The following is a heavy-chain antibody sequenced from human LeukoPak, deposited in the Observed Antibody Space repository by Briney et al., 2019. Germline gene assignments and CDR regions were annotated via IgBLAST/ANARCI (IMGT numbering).Heavy chain of an antibody. CDR2: ILADGTTT. Sequence: GGSLRLSCAASGFIFSDYEMYWVRQAPGKGLVWVSRILADGTTTMYADSVKGRFTISRDNAKNTLYLQMNSLRAEDTAAYYCARGSYGFDYWGQGTLVTVSS. CDR1: GFIFSDYE. J-gene: IGHJ4*02. V-gene: IGHV3-74*03. D-gene: IGHD5-18*01. CDR3: ARGSYGFDY.